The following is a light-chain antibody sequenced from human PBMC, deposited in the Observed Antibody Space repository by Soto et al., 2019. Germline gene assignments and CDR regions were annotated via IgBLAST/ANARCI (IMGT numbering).Light chain of an antibody. CDR2: AAS. CDR1: QTIMTY. Sequence: DIQMTQSPSSLSAPVGDEVTITCRASQTIMTYLNWYQLKPGKPPRLLIYAASSLQSGVPSRFSGSGSGIDFTLTISSLQPEDFATYSCQQSYNSPQTFGRGTKVDIK. V-gene: IGKV1-39*01. J-gene: IGKJ1*01. CDR3: QQSYNSPQT.